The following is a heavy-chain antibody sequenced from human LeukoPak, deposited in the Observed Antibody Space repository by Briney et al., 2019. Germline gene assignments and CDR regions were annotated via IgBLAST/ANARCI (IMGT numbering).Heavy chain of an antibody. CDR3: ARGGEQQLVLFDY. Sequence: GASVKVSCKASGYTFTGYYMHWVRQAPGQGLEWMGRIIPIFGIANYAQKFQGRVTITADKSTSTAYMELSSLRSEDTAVYYCARGGEQQLVLFDYWGQGTLVTVSS. CDR2: IIPIFGIA. CDR1: GYTFTGYY. V-gene: IGHV1-69*04. D-gene: IGHD6-13*01. J-gene: IGHJ4*02.